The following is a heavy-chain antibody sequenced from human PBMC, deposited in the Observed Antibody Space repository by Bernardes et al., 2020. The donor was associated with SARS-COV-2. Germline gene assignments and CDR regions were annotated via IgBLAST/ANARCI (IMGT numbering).Heavy chain of an antibody. CDR3: ARHSSSWYTPDDAFDI. Sequence: SETLSLTCTVSGGSISSYYWSWIRQPPGKGLEWIGYIYYSGSTNYNPSLKSRVTISVDTSKNQFSLKLSSVTAADTAVYYCARHSSSWYTPDDAFDIWGQGTMVTVSS. D-gene: IGHD6-13*01. V-gene: IGHV4-59*08. J-gene: IGHJ3*02. CDR1: GGSISSYY. CDR2: IYYSGST.